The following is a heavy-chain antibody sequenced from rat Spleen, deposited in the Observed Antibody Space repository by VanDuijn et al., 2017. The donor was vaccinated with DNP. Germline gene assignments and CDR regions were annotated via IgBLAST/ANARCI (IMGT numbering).Heavy chain of an antibody. CDR3: ASLDH. J-gene: IGHJ2*01. CDR2: ITHTGGGNT. Sequence: EVQLVESGGGLVQPGRSLKLSCVASGFTFNNYWMNWVRQAPGRGLEWVASITHTGGGNTYYRDSVKGRFTISRDNAKSTLYLQMDSLRSEDTATYYCASLDHWGQGVMVTVSS. V-gene: IGHV5-31*01. CDR1: GFTFNNYW.